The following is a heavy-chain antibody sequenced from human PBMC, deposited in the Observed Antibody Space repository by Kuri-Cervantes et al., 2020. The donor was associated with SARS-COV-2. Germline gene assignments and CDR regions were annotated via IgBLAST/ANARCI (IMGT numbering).Heavy chain of an antibody. D-gene: IGHD2-2*01. V-gene: IGHV1-18*01. CDR2: ISTYNDNT. J-gene: IGHJ4*02. Sequence: ASVKVSCKASGYTFTSHGIAWVRQAPGQGLEWMGWISTYNDNTNYAQNLQGRVSMTTGTSTSTAYMELRSLRSDDTAVYYCARGSPSYWVVPAAAFDYWGQGTLVTVSS. CDR3: ARGSPSYWVVPAAAFDY. CDR1: GYTFTSHG.